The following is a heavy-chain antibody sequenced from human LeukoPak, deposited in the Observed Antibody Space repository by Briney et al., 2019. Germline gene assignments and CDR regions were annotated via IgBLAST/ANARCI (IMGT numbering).Heavy chain of an antibody. D-gene: IGHD5-18*01. CDR2: IYYSGST. CDR3: ARLTAMALNYYYYYMDV. V-gene: IGHV4-61*01. CDR1: GYSISSGYY. J-gene: IGHJ6*03. Sequence: SETLSLTCTVSGYSISSGYYWSWIRQPPGKGLEWIGYIYYSGSTNYNPSLKSRVTISVDTSKNQFSLKLSSVTAADTAVYYCARLTAMALNYYYYYMDVWGKGTTVTVSS.